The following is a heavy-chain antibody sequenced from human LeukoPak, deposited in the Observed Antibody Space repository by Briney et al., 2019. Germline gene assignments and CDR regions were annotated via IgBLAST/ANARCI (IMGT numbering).Heavy chain of an antibody. CDR2: MNPNSGNT. D-gene: IGHD1-7*01. CDR1: GYTFTSYD. J-gene: IGHJ3*02. CDR3: AGTTATDAFDI. Sequence: ASVKLSCKASGYTFTSYDIHWVQQATGQGLEWMGWMNPNSGNTGYAQKFQGRDTINRNTSINTAYMELSSLRSGDTAVYYCAGTTATDAFDIWGEGTMVSVSS. V-gene: IGHV1-8*01.